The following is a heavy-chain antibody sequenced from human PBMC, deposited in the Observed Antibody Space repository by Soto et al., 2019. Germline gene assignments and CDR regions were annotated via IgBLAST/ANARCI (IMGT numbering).Heavy chain of an antibody. D-gene: IGHD3-10*01. CDR3: ARDWLGEMNIIADP. CDR1: GYTFASYG. J-gene: IGHJ5*02. V-gene: IGHV1-18*01. Sequence: QVQLVQSGAAVKKPGASVKVSCKASGYTFASYGISWLRQAPGQGLEWLGWVSTYSPKTVYAQKFQGRVTMTTDKSTTRAYMELTSMTSNDAAVYYGARDWLGEMNIIADPWGPGTLVTVSS. CDR2: VSTYSPKT.